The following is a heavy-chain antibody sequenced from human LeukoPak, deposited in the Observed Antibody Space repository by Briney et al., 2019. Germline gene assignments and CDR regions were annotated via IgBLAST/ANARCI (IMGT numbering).Heavy chain of an antibody. V-gene: IGHV1-8*01. J-gene: IGHJ4*02. CDR3: ARGVLGPYNTLYHLDN. CDR1: GYTFTTYD. CDR2: MSPNSGNT. Sequence: GASVKVSCKASGYTFTTYDINWVRQATGQGLEWMGWMSPNSGNTGYAQRLQGRVTMTTDASTSTAYMELRSLRSDDTAVYYCARGVLGPYNTLYHLDNWGQGTLVTVSS. D-gene: IGHD3-3*02.